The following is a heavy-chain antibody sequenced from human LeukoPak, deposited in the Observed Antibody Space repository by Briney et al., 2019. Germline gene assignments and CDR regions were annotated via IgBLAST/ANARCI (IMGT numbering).Heavy chain of an antibody. D-gene: IGHD7-27*01. CDR3: AKARGLGHSYFDF. J-gene: IGHJ4*02. Sequence: PGGSLRLSCAASGFTFDDYAMHWVRQAPGKGLEWVSGISWNSVSMDYADSVKGRFTISRDNAKNSLYLQMNSLRTEDTAFYYCAKARGLGHSYFDFWGQGTLVTVSS. CDR1: GFTFDDYA. CDR2: ISWNSVSM. V-gene: IGHV3-9*01.